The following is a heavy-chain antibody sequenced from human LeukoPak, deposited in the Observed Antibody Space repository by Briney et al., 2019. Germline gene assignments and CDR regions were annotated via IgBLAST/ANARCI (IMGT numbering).Heavy chain of an antibody. CDR3: ASLSGSHL. CDR1: GFSFSSYS. V-gene: IGHV3-48*01. D-gene: IGHD1-26*01. J-gene: IGHJ1*01. CDR2: ISSSSSTI. Sequence: WGSLTLSCAASGFSFSSYSRNWVRQAPGKGLEWVSYISSSSSTIYYANTVKGRFTISRDNANNSRYLQMNILRAEDTVGYYCASLSGSHLWGQGTLVTVSS.